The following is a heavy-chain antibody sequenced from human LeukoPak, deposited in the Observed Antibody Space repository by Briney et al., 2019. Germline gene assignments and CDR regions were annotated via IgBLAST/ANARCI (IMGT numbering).Heavy chain of an antibody. Sequence: SETLSLTCTVSGGSISSSSYYWGWIRQPPGKGLEWIGSIYYSGSTYYNPSLKSRVTISVDTSKNQFSLKLSSVTAADTAVYYCARVTSGSYVWFDPWGQGTLVIVSS. CDR2: IYYSGST. J-gene: IGHJ5*02. V-gene: IGHV4-39*07. CDR1: GGSISSSSYY. CDR3: ARVTSGSYVWFDP. D-gene: IGHD1-26*01.